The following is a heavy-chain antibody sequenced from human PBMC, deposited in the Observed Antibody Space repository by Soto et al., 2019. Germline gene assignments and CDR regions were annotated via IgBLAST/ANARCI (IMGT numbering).Heavy chain of an antibody. D-gene: IGHD3-3*01. J-gene: IGHJ5*02. Sequence: GASVKVSCKASGYTFTSYAMHWVRQAPGQRXEWMGWINAGNGNTKYSQRFQGRVTITRDTSASTAYMELSSLRSEDTAVYYCARDRTGDFWSGYWGNWFDPWGQGTLVTVSS. CDR1: GYTFTSYA. CDR2: INAGNGNT. V-gene: IGHV1-3*01. CDR3: ARDRTGDFWSGYWGNWFDP.